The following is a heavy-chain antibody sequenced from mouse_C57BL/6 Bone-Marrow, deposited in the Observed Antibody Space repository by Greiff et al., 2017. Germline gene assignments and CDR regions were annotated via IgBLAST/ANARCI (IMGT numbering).Heavy chain of an antibody. J-gene: IGHJ3*01. CDR2: IDPSDSYT. V-gene: IGHV1-59*01. Sequence: QVQLQQPGAELVRPGTPVKLSCKASGYTFTSYWMHWVKQRPGQGLEWIGVIDPSDSYTNYNQKFKGKATLTVDTSSSTAYMQLSSLTSEDSAVYYCARDSGHWGQGTLVTVSA. CDR1: GYTFTSYW. CDR3: ARDSGH.